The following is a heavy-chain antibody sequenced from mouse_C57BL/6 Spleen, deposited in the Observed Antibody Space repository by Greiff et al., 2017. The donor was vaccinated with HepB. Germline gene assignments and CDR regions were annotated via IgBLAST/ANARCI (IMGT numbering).Heavy chain of an antibody. CDR1: GFTFSDYG. J-gene: IGHJ2*01. D-gene: IGHD2-3*01. CDR3: ARDGYYFYYFDY. CDR2: ISSGSSTI. V-gene: IGHV5-17*01. Sequence: EVKLMESGGGLVKPGGSLKLSCAASGFTFSDYGMHWVRQAPEKGLEWVAYISSGSSTIYYADTVKGRFTISRDNAKNTLFLQMTSLRSEDTAMYYCARDGYYFYYFDYWGQGTTLTVSS.